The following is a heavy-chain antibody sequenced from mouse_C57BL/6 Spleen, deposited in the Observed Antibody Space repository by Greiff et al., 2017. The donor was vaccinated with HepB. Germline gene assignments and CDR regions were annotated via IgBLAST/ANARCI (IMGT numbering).Heavy chain of an antibody. CDR1: GFTFSSYA. CDR2: ISDGGSYT. CDR3: ARDRGSQAGAMDY. J-gene: IGHJ4*01. D-gene: IGHD3-2*02. V-gene: IGHV5-4*01. Sequence: EVQLVESGGGLVKPGGSLKLSCAASGFTFSSYAMSWVRQTPEKRLEWVATISDGGSYTYYPDNVKGRFTISRDNAKNNLYLQMSQLKSEDTAMYYCARDRGSQAGAMDYWGQGTSVTVSS.